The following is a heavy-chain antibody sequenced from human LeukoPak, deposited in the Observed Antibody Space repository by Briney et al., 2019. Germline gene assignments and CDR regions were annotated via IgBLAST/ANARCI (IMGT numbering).Heavy chain of an antibody. Sequence: SVTVSCKASGGTFSSYAISWVRQAPGQGLEWMGGIIPIFGTANYAQKFQGRVTITADESTSTAYMELNSLRSEDTAVYYCARWRSGYDPTPFDYWGQGTLVTVSS. CDR3: ARWRSGYDPTPFDY. V-gene: IGHV1-69*01. CDR2: IIPIFGTA. D-gene: IGHD5-12*01. J-gene: IGHJ4*02. CDR1: GGTFSSYA.